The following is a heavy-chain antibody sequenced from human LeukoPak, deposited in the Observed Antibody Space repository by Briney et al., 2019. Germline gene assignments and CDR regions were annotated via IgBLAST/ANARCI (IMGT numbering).Heavy chain of an antibody. CDR2: IIPILGIA. CDR1: GGTFSSYA. CDR3: ARSVRHNDYSNYVYPPNAFDI. J-gene: IGHJ3*02. Sequence: ASVKVSCKASGGTFSSYAISWVRQAPGQGLEWMGRIIPILGIANYAQKFQGRVTITTDESTSTAYMELSSLRSEDTAVYYCARSVRHNDYSNYVYPPNAFDIWGQGTMVTVSS. D-gene: IGHD4-11*01. V-gene: IGHV1-69*04.